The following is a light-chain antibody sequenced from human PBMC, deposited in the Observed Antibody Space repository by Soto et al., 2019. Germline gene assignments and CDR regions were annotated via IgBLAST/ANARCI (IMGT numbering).Light chain of an antibody. CDR3: QQYGGVPYT. J-gene: IGKJ2*01. Sequence: EIVLTQSPGTLSLSPGQRATLSCRASESISRDYLAWYQQRLGQAPRLLIYGASSGATGIPDRFSGSGSGTDFTLTISRLEPDDFAIYYCQQYGGVPYTFGQGTKLVIK. CDR1: ESISRDY. V-gene: IGKV3-20*01. CDR2: GAS.